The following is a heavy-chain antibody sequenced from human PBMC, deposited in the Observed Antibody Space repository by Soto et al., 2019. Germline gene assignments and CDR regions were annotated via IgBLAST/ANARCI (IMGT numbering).Heavy chain of an antibody. V-gene: IGHV3-21*01. J-gene: IGHJ3*02. Sequence: GGSLRLSCAASGFTSSNYWMSWVRQAPGKGLEWVSSISSSSSYIYYADSVKGRFTISRDNAKNSLYLQMNSLRAEDTAVYYCARCPQPGVFDIWGQGTMVTVSS. CDR3: ARCPQPGVFDI. CDR1: GFTSSNYW. CDR2: ISSSSSYI. D-gene: IGHD2-2*01.